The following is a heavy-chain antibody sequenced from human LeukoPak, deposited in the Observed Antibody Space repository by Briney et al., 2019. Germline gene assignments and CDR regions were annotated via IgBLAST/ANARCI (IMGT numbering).Heavy chain of an antibody. V-gene: IGHV1-24*01. CDR2: FDPEDGET. Sequence: GASVKVSCQVSGYTLTALSMHWVRQAPGKGLEWMGGFDPEDGETIYAQKFQGRVTMTEDTSTDTAYMELSSLRSEDTAVYYCATVFEEYSGSRSLDYWGQGTLVTVSS. D-gene: IGHD1-26*01. CDR1: GYTLTALS. CDR3: ATVFEEYSGSRSLDY. J-gene: IGHJ4*02.